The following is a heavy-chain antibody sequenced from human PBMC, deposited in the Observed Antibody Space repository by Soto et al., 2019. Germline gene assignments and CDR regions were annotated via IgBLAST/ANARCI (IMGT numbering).Heavy chain of an antibody. CDR1: GFSLSTSGVG. D-gene: IGHD3-22*01. V-gene: IGHV2-5*01. Sequence: SGPTLVKPTQTLTLTCTFSGFSLSTSGVGVGWIRQPPGKALEWLALIYWNDDKRYSPSLKSRLTITKDTSKNQVVLTMTNMDPVDTATYYCAHIVDPIVVVPKGGDYFDYWGQGTLVTVSS. CDR3: AHIVDPIVVVPKGGDYFDY. J-gene: IGHJ4*02. CDR2: IYWNDDK.